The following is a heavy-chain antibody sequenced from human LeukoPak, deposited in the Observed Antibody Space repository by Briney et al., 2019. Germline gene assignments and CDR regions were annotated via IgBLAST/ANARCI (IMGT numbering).Heavy chain of an antibody. J-gene: IGHJ3*02. Sequence: PSETLSLTCAVSGGSISSSSYYWAWIRQPPGKGLAWFESKYYSRSTYVNRDLKSRFPISVNTSKNPFSLNLSPVTPAATAVYYCARHGFTMTPGAFDIWGQGTMVTVSS. CDR2: KYYSRST. V-gene: IGHV4-39*01. CDR3: ARHGFTMTPGAFDI. D-gene: IGHD3-22*01. CDR1: GGSISSSSYY.